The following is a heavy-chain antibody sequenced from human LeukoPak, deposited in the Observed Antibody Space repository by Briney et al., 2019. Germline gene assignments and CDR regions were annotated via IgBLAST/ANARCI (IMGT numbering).Heavy chain of an antibody. CDR1: GFTSTDYY. CDR3: ARGPTTVTSPHFDY. Sequence: PGGSLRLSCAASGFTSTDYYMTWIRQAPGKGLEWVSYISRNGDTRYYADSVKGRFTISRDNAKNSLYLQMNSLRADDTAVYYCARGPTTVTSPHFDYWGQGTLVTASS. D-gene: IGHD4-17*01. J-gene: IGHJ4*02. CDR2: ISRNGDTR. V-gene: IGHV3-11*01.